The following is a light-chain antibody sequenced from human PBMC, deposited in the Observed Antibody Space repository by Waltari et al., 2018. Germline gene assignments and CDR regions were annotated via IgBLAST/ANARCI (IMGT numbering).Light chain of an antibody. V-gene: IGKV1-5*03. CDR3: QQYNSYSRT. Sequence: DIQMTQSPSTLSASVGGRVTITCRTSQSVSIWLAWYQQKPGKAPNLLIYKASTLESGVPSRFSGSGSGTEFTLTISSLQPDDFATYYCQQYNSYSRTFGQGTKVEI. CDR2: KAS. CDR1: QSVSIW. J-gene: IGKJ1*01.